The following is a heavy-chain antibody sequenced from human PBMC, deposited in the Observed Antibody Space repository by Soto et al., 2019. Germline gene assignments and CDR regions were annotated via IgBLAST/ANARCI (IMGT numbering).Heavy chain of an antibody. V-gene: IGHV4-59*01. CDR1: GGSISGYY. D-gene: IGHD2-21*02. J-gene: IGHJ6*02. CDR2: MYNTGST. CDR3: ARDLWGYCGTDCYPLDV. Sequence: SETLSLTCTVSGGSISGYYWSWIRQPPGKGLEWIGYMYNTGSTVYNPSIKSQVTISVDTSKNQFSLKLNSVTAADTAVYYCARDLWGYCGTDCYPLDVWGQGTTVTVS.